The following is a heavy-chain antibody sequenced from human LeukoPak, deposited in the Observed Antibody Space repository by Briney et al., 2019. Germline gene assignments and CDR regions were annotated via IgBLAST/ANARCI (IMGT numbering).Heavy chain of an antibody. CDR3: ATNLYYDSSGYFDY. J-gene: IGHJ4*02. CDR1: GFTFSSYA. Sequence: GGSLRLSCAASGFTFSSYAMSWVRQAPGKGLEWVSAISGSGGSTYYADSVKGRFTISRDNSKNTLYLQMNSLRAEDTAVYYCATNLYYDSSGYFDYWGQGTLVAVSS. D-gene: IGHD3-22*01. V-gene: IGHV3-23*01. CDR2: ISGSGGST.